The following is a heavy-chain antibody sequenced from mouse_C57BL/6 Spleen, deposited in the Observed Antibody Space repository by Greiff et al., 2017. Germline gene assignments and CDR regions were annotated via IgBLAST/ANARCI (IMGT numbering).Heavy chain of an antibody. J-gene: IGHJ2*01. V-gene: IGHV3-6*01. CDR1: GYSITSGYY. CDR3: ARDEGNYYFDY. CDR2: ISYDGSN. D-gene: IGHD2-1*01. Sequence: DVQLQESGPGLVKPSQSLSLTCSVTGYSITSGYYWNWIRQFPGNKLEWMGYISYDGSNNYNPSLKNRISITRDTSKNQFFLKLNSVTTEDTATYYCARDEGNYYFDYWGQGTTLTVSS.